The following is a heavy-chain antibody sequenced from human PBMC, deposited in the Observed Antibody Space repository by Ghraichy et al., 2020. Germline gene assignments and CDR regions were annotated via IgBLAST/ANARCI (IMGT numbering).Heavy chain of an antibody. Sequence: GGSLRLSCAASGFSFSTYWMSWVRQAPGKGLEWVANIKQDGSAKYYVDSVKGRFTVSRDNAKNSLYLQMNSLRAEDTAVYYCARDTESSNFWSGYYSWGQGTLVTVSP. CDR3: ARDTESSNFWSGYYS. CDR2: IKQDGSAK. J-gene: IGHJ5*02. D-gene: IGHD3-3*01. V-gene: IGHV3-7*01. CDR1: GFSFSTYW.